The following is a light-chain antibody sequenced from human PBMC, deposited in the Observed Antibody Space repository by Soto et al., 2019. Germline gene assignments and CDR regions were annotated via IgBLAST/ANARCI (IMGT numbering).Light chain of an antibody. J-gene: IGKJ4*01. CDR2: KAS. CDR1: QSISTW. CDR3: QQYDSLPLT. V-gene: IGKV1-5*03. Sequence: DIQMTQSPSTLSASVGDRVTITCRASQSISTWLAWYQHKPGKAPNLLIYKASNLESGVPSRFSGSGYGTAFTFAISGLQPDDVATYYCQQYDSLPLTFGGGTKVDIK.